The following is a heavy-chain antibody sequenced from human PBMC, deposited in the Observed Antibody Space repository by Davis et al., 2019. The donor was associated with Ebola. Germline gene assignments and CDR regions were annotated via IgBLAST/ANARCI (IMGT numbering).Heavy chain of an antibody. CDR1: GFTFSSYP. Sequence: GESLKISCAASGFTFSSYPMHWVRQAPGKGLERVPLISFARTNKYYADSVKGRFTISRDNSQNTLYLQMNSLRAEDTAVYYCARDQCSSTNCYTGRMDVWGQGTTVTVSS. V-gene: IGHV3-30-3*01. CDR2: ISFARTNK. J-gene: IGHJ6*02. D-gene: IGHD2-2*02. CDR3: ARDQCSSTNCYTGRMDV.